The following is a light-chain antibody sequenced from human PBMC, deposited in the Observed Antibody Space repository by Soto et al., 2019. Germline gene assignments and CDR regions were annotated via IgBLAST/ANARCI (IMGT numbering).Light chain of an antibody. CDR2: KAS. Sequence: DIQMTQSPSTLSASVGDRVTITCRASQSISDLLAWYQHKPGKAPKLLIYKASVLKSGVPSRFSGSGSGTEYTLTISSLQPDHFASYYCQQYNGYWTFGQGTKVEI. J-gene: IGKJ1*01. CDR3: QQYNGYWT. CDR1: QSISDL. V-gene: IGKV1-5*03.